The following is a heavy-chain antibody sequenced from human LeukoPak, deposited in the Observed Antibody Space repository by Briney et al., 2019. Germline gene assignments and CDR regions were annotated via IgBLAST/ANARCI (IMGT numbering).Heavy chain of an antibody. CDR3: AKDLGGGFEYFDY. J-gene: IGHJ4*02. CDR1: GFTFSLYA. V-gene: IGHV3-64*04. CDR2: ISSHNGDAK. D-gene: IGHD3-16*01. Sequence: GGSLRLSCSASGFTFSLYAIHWVRQAPGRGLEYISTISSHNGDAKYYADSVMGRFSISRDNSKNTLYLQMNSLRAEDTAVYYCAKDLGGGFEYFDYWGQGTLVTVSS.